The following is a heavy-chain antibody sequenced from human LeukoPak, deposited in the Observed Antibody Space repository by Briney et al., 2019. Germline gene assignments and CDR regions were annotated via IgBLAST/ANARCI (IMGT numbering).Heavy chain of an antibody. D-gene: IGHD3-22*01. V-gene: IGHV3-30*03. CDR1: GFTFSSFG. J-gene: IGHJ4*02. CDR2: ISYDGSNK. CDR3: AGGDSTGYLRY. Sequence: PGGSLRLSCAASGFTFSSFGMHWVRQAPGKGLEGGAVISYDGSNKYYADSVKGRFTISRDNSKNTLYLQMNSLRADDTAVYYCAGGDSTGYLRYWGQGTLVTVSS.